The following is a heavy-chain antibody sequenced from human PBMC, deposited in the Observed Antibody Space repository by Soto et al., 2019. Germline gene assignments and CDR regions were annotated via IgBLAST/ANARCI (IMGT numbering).Heavy chain of an antibody. D-gene: IGHD2-2*01. CDR3: ARVGEESTYYYYYYMYV. V-gene: IGHV1-18*01. J-gene: IGHJ6*03. Sequence: ASVKVSCKASGYTFTSYGISWVRQAPGQGLEWMGWISAYNGNTNYAQKLQGRVTMTTDTSTSTASMELRSLRSDDTAVDYCARVGEESTYYYYYYMYVWGKGTTVIVSS. CDR2: ISAYNGNT. CDR1: GYTFTSYG.